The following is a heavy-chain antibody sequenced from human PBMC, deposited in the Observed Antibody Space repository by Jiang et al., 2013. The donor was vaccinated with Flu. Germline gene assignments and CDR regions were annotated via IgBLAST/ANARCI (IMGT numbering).Heavy chain of an antibody. V-gene: IGHV3-9*01. J-gene: IGHJ3*02. D-gene: IGHD6-13*01. CDR3: AKDILGSSWYDHDAFDI. CDR1: GFTFDDYA. Sequence: VQLLESGGGLVQPGRSLRLSCAASGFTFDDYAMHWVRQAPGKGLEWVSGISWNSGSIGYADSVKGRFTISRDNAKNSLYLQMNSLRAEDTALYYCAKDILGSSWYDHDAFDIWGQGTMVTVSS. CDR2: ISWNSGSI.